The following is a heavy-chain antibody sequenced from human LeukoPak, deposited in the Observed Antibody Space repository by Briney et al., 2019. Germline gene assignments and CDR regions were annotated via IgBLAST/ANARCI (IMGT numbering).Heavy chain of an antibody. J-gene: IGHJ4*02. CDR1: GDSFSSVTDY. CDR3: AEERGEEYSSGWYKTNYFDN. V-gene: IGHV4-39*07. Sequence: PSETLSLTCTVSGDSFSSVTDYWAWIRQPPGKGLEWIASVDYSGGTYYNPSLESRVAISADMSKNQFSLKLTSVTGADTAVYYCAEERGEEYSSGWYKTNYFDNWGQGIRVTVSS. D-gene: IGHD6-19*01. CDR2: VDYSGGT.